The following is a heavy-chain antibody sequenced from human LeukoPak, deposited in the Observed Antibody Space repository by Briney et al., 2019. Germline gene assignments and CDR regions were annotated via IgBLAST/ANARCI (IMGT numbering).Heavy chain of an antibody. Sequence: PGGSLRLSCAASGFSFSSFDMNWVRQAPGKGLEWVSYITTSDTTIYYADSVKGRFTISRDNAKNSLYLQMNNLRAEDTAVYYCARAFDIWGQGTMVTVSS. V-gene: IGHV3-48*03. J-gene: IGHJ3*02. CDR1: GFSFSSFD. CDR2: ITTSDTTI. CDR3: ARAFDI.